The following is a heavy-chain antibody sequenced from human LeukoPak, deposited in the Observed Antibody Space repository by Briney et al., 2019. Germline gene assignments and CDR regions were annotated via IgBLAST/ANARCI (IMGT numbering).Heavy chain of an antibody. CDR3: ARAMAVPANNDY. CDR1: GFTFSSYT. V-gene: IGHV3-21*01. J-gene: IGHJ4*02. CDR2: ISGSSSDI. D-gene: IGHD5-24*01. Sequence: PGGSLRLSCTTSGFTFSSYTMNWVRQAPGKGLDWVSSISGSSSDIYYADSVKGRFTIFGDNAKNSVYLQMNSLRAEDTAVYYCARAMAVPANNDYWGQGTLVTVSS.